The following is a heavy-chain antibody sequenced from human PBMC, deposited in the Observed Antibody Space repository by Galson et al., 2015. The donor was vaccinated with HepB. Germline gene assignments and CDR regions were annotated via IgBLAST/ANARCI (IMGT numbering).Heavy chain of an antibody. J-gene: IGHJ4*02. Sequence: SLRLSCAASGFTFSTYDMHWVRQAPGKGLEWVAVIWYDGSEYYVDSAKGRFTISRGNSKNTLYLQMNSLRAEDTAVYYCARDGRITMVRRVIDYWDQGTLVTGSS. D-gene: IGHD3-10*01. CDR1: GFTFSTYD. CDR2: IWYDGSE. V-gene: IGHV3-33*01. CDR3: ARDGRITMVRRVIDY.